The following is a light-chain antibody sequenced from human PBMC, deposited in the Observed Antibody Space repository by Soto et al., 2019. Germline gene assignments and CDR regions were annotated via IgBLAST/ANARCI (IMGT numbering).Light chain of an antibody. V-gene: IGLV2-14*01. CDR1: SSDVGGYSY. CDR3: ASYTTSSTYV. CDR2: DVS. Sequence: QSALTQPASVSGSPGQSIAISCTGTSSDVGGYSYVSWYQQQPGKAPKLVISDVSNRPSGVSDRFSGSKSGNTASLTISGLQTEDEADYYCASYTTSSTYVSGTGTMVTVL. J-gene: IGLJ1*01.